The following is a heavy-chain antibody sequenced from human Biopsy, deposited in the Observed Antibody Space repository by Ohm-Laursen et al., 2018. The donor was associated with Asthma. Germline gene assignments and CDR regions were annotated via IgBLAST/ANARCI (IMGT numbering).Heavy chain of an antibody. Sequence: SLRLSCTATGFTFSDYYMSWIRQAPGKGLEWVSAISGSGGSTYYADSVKGRFTISRDKSKNTLYMQMNSLRAEDTAVYYCAKRGSYFDYWGQGTLVTVSS. CDR3: AKRGSYFDY. J-gene: IGHJ4*02. D-gene: IGHD1-26*01. CDR2: ISGSGGST. CDR1: GFTFSDYY. V-gene: IGHV3-23*01.